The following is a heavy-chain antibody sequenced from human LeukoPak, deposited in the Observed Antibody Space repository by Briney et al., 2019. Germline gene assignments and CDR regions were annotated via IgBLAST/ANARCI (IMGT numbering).Heavy chain of an antibody. Sequence: ASVKVSCKASGYRFAKYYVHWVRQAPGQRLQWMGLINPGTGVTSYAQEFQGRLTLTSVTSTGTFYLELYRLRSADTAVYYCARDYFDNDDYNDGFDIWGQGTRVTVSS. CDR3: ARDYFDNDDYNDGFDI. J-gene: IGHJ3*02. V-gene: IGHV1-46*01. D-gene: IGHD3-10*01. CDR1: GYRFAKYY. CDR2: INPGTGVT.